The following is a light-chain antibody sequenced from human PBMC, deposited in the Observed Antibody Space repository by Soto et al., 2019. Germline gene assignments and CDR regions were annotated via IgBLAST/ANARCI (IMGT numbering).Light chain of an antibody. J-gene: IGLJ2*01. V-gene: IGLV2-8*01. Sequence: QSALTQSPSASGSPGQSVTISCTGTSSDVGGYNFVSWYQQHPGKAPKLMIYEVTKRPSGVPDRFSGSKSGNTASLAVSGLQAEDEAEYYCSSYAGSNSVVFGGGTKLTVL. CDR1: SSDVGGYNF. CDR2: EVT. CDR3: SSYAGSNSVV.